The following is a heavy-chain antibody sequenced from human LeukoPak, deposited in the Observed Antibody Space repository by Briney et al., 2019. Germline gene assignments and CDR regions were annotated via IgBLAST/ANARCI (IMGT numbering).Heavy chain of an antibody. CDR1: GGSISSGSYY. D-gene: IGHD4-23*01. CDR2: ISGSGGST. J-gene: IGHJ4*02. Sequence: LSLTCTVSGGSISSGSYYWGWIRQTPGKGLEWVSAISGSGGSTYYADSVKGRFTISRDNSKNTLYLQMNSLRAEDTAVYYCAKDRPTVVTRRHYFDYWGQGILVTVSS. V-gene: IGHV3-23*01. CDR3: AKDRPTVVTRRHYFDY.